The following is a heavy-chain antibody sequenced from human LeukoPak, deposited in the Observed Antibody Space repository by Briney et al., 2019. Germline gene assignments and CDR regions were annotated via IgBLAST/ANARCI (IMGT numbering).Heavy chain of an antibody. CDR3: AKAEGYSTGWFSY. J-gene: IGHJ4*02. CDR1: GFTFSNYA. Sequence: GGSLRLSCTVSGFTFSNYAMTWVRQAPGKGLEWVSGLSGSGVRTDYADSVKGRFTVSRDISKDTLYLQMNDLRAEDTAVYYCAKAEGYSTGWFSYWGQGTLVTVSS. V-gene: IGHV3-23*01. D-gene: IGHD6-19*01. CDR2: LSGSGVRT.